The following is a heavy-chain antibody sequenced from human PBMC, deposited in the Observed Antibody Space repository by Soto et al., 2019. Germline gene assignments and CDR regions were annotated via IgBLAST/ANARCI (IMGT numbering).Heavy chain of an antibody. CDR1: GFTFSSYG. D-gene: IGHD5-18*01. Sequence: QVQLVESGGGVVQPGRSLRLSCAASGFTFSSYGMHWVRQAPGKGLEWVAVISYDGSKKYYGDSVKGRFTISRDNSKKTMYLQMNSLRAADTAVYYCVKDQSLIQVWLYPEAFDILCHGTMVTVSS. V-gene: IGHV3-30*18. CDR3: VKDQSLIQVWLYPEAFDI. CDR2: ISYDGSKK. J-gene: IGHJ3*02.